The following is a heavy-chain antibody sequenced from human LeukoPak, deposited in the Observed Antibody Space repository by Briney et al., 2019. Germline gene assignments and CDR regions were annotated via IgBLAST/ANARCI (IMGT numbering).Heavy chain of an antibody. CDR3: ARVGRYCSSTSCYGEQNWFDP. CDR1: GYTFTSYG. J-gene: IGHJ5*02. D-gene: IGHD2-2*01. CDR2: IIPIFGTA. V-gene: IGHV1-69*05. Sequence: SVKVSCKASGYTFTSYGISWVRQAPGQGLEWMGGIIPIFGTANYAQKFQGRVTITTDESTSTAYMELSSLRSEDTAVYYCARVGRYCSSTSCYGEQNWFDPWGQGTLVTVSS.